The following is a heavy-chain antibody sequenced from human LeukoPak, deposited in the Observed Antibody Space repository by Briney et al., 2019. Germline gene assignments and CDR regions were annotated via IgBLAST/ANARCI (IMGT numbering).Heavy chain of an antibody. D-gene: IGHD2-21*01. V-gene: IGHV3-7*01. CDR3: ARCGLAYTIDY. CDR2: INPGGSGK. J-gene: IGHJ4*02. Sequence: GVLRLSCAASGFTFSTYWMAWVRQAPGKGLEWVANINPGGSGKYYVDSVKGRFTISRDDAKTSLYLQMDNLRVEDTAVYSCARCGLAYTIDYWGQGTLVTVSS. CDR1: GFTFSTYW.